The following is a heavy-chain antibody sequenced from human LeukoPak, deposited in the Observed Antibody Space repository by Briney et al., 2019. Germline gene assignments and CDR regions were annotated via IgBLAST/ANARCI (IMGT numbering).Heavy chain of an antibody. V-gene: IGHV4-59*01. J-gene: IGHJ4*02. Sequence: SETLSLTCTVSGDSISSYYWSWIRQPPGKGLEWIGFIYSSGSTNYNPSLKSRVTISLDTSKNQFSLKLNSVTTTDSAVYYCARVSAAGGTRLFDYWGQGTLVTVSS. CDR3: ARVSAAGGTRLFDY. CDR1: GDSISSYY. CDR2: IYSSGST. D-gene: IGHD6-13*01.